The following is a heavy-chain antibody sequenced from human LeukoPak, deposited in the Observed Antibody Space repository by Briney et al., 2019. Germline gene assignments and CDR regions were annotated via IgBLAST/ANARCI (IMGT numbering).Heavy chain of an antibody. CDR2: MNPNSGNT. CDR3: ATWGTYYYDSSGYFPFDY. Sequence: ASVKVSCKASGYTFTSYDINWVRQATGQGLEWMGWMNPNSGNTGYAQKFQGRVTMTEDTSTDTAYMELSSLRSEDTAVYYCATWGTYYYDSSGYFPFDYWGQGTLVTVSS. V-gene: IGHV1-8*02. J-gene: IGHJ4*02. D-gene: IGHD3-22*01. CDR1: GYTFTSYD.